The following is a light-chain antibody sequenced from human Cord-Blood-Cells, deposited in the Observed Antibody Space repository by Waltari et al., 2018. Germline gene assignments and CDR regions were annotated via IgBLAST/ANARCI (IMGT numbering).Light chain of an antibody. CDR2: DVS. CDR1: SSDVGGYNY. V-gene: IGLV2-14*01. Sequence: QSALTQPASVSGSPGQSITISCTGTSSDVGGYNYVSWYQQHPGKAPKLMIYDVSKRPSGCSHRFSGSKSGDTASLTISGLQDEDEADYYCSSYTSSSTYVFGTGTKVTVL. J-gene: IGLJ1*01. CDR3: SSYTSSSTYV.